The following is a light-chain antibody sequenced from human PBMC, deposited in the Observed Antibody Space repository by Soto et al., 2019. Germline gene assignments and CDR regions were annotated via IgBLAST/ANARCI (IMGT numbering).Light chain of an antibody. V-gene: IGKV1-5*01. CDR2: DAS. J-gene: IGKJ1*01. Sequence: DIQMTQSSSTLSASVGDRVTITCRASQSISSWLAWYQQKPGKAPKLLIYDASSLESGVPLRFSGSGSGTEFTLTISSLQPDDFATYYCQQYNNLWTFGQGTKV. CDR3: QQYNNLWT. CDR1: QSISSW.